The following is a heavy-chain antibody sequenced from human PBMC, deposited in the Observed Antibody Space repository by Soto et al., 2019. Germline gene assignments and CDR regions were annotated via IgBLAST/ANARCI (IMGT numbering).Heavy chain of an antibody. D-gene: IGHD5-12*01. CDR2: IYYSGST. CDR3: AREGVRVATIIRDGGDDAFDI. CDR1: GGSISSGDYY. V-gene: IGHV4-30-4*01. Sequence: QVQLQESGPGLVKPSQTLSLTCTVSGGSISSGDYYWSWIRQPPGKGLEWIGYIYYSGSTYYNPSLKSRVTISVDTSKTQFSRKLSSVTAADTAVYYCAREGVRVATIIRDGGDDAFDIWGQGTMVTVSS. J-gene: IGHJ3*02.